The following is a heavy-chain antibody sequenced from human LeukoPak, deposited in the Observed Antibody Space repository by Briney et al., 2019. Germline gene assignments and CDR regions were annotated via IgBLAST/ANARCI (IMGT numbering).Heavy chain of an antibody. Sequence: GGSLRLSRAASGFSFSAYIMNWVRQAPRKRLEWVSYISSTGTTIYYADSVKGRFTISRDNAKNSLSLQMNSLRDEDTAVYYCARAGGSGTYSAYWGQGTLVTVSS. V-gene: IGHV3-48*02. D-gene: IGHD3-10*01. J-gene: IGHJ4*02. CDR1: GFSFSAYI. CDR3: ARAGGSGTYSAY. CDR2: ISSTGTTI.